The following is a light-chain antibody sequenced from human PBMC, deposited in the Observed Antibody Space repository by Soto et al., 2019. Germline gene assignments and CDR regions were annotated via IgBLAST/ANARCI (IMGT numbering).Light chain of an antibody. J-gene: IGLJ2*01. CDR1: SSDVGGYNY. Sequence: QSVLTQSASVSGSPGQSITISCTGTSSDVGGYNYVSWYQQHPGKGPKLMIYDVTNRPSGVSNRFSGSKSGNTASLTISGLQAEDEADYYCSSYTSSSTVVFGGGTKVTVL. CDR2: DVT. CDR3: SSYTSSSTVV. V-gene: IGLV2-14*01.